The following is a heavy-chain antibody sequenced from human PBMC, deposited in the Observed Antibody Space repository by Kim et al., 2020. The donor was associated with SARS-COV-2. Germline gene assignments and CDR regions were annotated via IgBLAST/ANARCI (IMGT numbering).Heavy chain of an antibody. D-gene: IGHD3-10*01. CDR1: GFTFSDYY. CDR2: ISSSGSTI. CDR3: ARDAPPIKLRYYGSGSYYTHDY. Sequence: GGSLRLSCAASGFTFSDYYMSWIRQAPGKGLEWVSYISSSGSTIYYADSVKGRFTISRDNAKNSLYLQMNSLGAEDTAVYYCARDAPPIKLRYYGSGSYYTHDYWGQGTLVTVSS. J-gene: IGHJ4*02. V-gene: IGHV3-11*01.